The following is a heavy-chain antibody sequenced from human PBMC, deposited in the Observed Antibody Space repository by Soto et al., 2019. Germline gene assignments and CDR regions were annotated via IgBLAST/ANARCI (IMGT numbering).Heavy chain of an antibody. CDR3: ASLRGPLHYYGMDV. CDR1: GYSFTSYW. V-gene: IGHV5-10-1*01. Sequence: PVESLKIACIGSGYSFTSYWISWVRQMPGKGLEWMGRIDPSDSYTNYSPSFQGHVTISADKSISTDYLQWSRLKASDTAMYYCASLRGPLHYYGMDVWGKGTTVTVSP. D-gene: IGHD5-12*01. CDR2: IDPSDSYT. J-gene: IGHJ6*04.